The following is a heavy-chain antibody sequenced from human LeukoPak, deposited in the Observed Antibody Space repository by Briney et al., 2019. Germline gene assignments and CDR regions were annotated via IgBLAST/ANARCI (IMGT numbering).Heavy chain of an antibody. CDR3: ATVPLPVGTMDP. V-gene: IGHV1-69*06. J-gene: IGHJ5*02. CDR2: IIPIFGSA. CDR1: GGTFSSYA. D-gene: IGHD7-27*01. Sequence: SVKVSCKASGGTFSSYAISWVRLAPGHGLEWMGGIIPIFGSANYAQKFQGRVTITADKSTSTAYMELRSLRSDDTAVYYCATVPLPVGTMDPWGQGTLVTVSS.